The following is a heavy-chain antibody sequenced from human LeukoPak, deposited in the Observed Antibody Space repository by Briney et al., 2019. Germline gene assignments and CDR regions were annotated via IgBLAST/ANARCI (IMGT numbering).Heavy chain of an antibody. J-gene: IGHJ4*02. CDR2: INPNSGGT. V-gene: IGHV1-2*02. D-gene: IGHD3-9*01. CDR3: ARDPGQYYDILTGYYTPYYFDY. Sequence: ASVKVSCKASGYTFTGYYMHWVRQAPGQGLEWMGWINPNSGGTNYAQKFQGRVTMTTETSTSTAYMELRSLRSDDTAVYYCARDPGQYYDILTGYYTPYYFDYWGQGTLVTVSS. CDR1: GYTFTGYY.